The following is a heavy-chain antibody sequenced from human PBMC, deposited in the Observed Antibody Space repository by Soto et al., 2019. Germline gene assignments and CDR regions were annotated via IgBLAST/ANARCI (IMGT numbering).Heavy chain of an antibody. Sequence: SETLSLTCAVSGGSISSGGYSWSWIRQPPGKGLEWIGYIYHSGSTYYNPSLKSRVTISVDRSKNQFSLKLSSVTAADTAVYYCARGRYCDCSGGSCYAGWFDPWGQGTLVTSPQ. J-gene: IGHJ5*02. D-gene: IGHD2-15*01. CDR3: ARGRYCDCSGGSCYAGWFDP. CDR1: GGSISSGGYS. CDR2: IYHSGST. V-gene: IGHV4-30-2*01.